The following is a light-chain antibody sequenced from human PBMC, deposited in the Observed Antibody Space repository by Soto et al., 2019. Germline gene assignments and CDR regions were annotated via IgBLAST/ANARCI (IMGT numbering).Light chain of an antibody. J-gene: IGLJ1*01. CDR2: EVS. CDR1: SSDVGGYNY. V-gene: IGLV2-14*01. CDR3: SSYTSSNTRYV. Sequence: QSALTQPPSASGSPGQSVTISCTGTSSDVGGYNYVSWYQQHPGKAPKLMIYEVSNRPSGVSNRFSGSKSANTASLTISGLQAEDEADYFCSSYTSSNTRYVFGTGTKV.